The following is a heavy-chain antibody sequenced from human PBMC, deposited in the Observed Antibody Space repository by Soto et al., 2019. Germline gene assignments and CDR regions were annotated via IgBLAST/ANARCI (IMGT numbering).Heavy chain of an antibody. CDR1: GFTFSSYA. J-gene: IGHJ4*02. D-gene: IGHD6-19*01. V-gene: IGHV3-23*01. CDR3: ARGRSGWYGFDY. Sequence: EVQLLESGGGLVQPGGSLRLSCAASGFTFSSYAMSWVRQAPGKGLEWVSGISGSGGSTYYADSVKGRFTISRDNSKNTLYLQMNSLRAEDTAVYYCARGRSGWYGFDYWGQGTLVTVSS. CDR2: ISGSGGST.